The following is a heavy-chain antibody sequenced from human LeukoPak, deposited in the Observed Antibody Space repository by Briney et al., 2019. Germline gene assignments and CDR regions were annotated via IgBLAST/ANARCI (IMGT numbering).Heavy chain of an antibody. CDR1: GGSISSYY. V-gene: IGHV4-4*09. CDR3: AVDSSGSYDAFDI. CDR2: IYTSGST. J-gene: IGHJ3*02. Sequence: SETLSLTCTVSGGSISSYYWSWIRQPPGKGLEWIGYIYTSGSTNYNPSLKSRVTISVDTSKNQFSLKLSSVTAADTAVYSCAVDSSGSYDAFDIWGQGTMVTVSS. D-gene: IGHD3-22*01.